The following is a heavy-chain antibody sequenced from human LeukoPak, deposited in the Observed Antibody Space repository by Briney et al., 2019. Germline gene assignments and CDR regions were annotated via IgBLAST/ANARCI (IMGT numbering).Heavy chain of an antibody. CDR1: GFTFSSYA. CDR3: VRDNPRCCGVIPANIDDY. CDR2: ISGSGGST. J-gene: IGHJ4*02. D-gene: IGHD2-21*01. V-gene: IGHV3-23*01. Sequence: RGSLRLSCAASGFTFSSYAMSWVRQAPGKGLEWVSAISGSGGSTYYADSVKGRFTISRDNSKNTLYLQMNSLRAEDTAVYYCVRDNPRCCGVIPANIDDYWGQGALVTVSS.